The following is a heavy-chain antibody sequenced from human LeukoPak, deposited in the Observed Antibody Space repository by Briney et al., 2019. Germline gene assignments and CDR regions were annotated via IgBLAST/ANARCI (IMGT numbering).Heavy chain of an antibody. J-gene: IGHJ4*02. Sequence: GGSLRLSCAASGFTFDDYAMHWVRQAPGKGLEWVSLISWDGGSTYYADSVKGRFTISRDNSKNSLYPQMNSLRAEDTALYYCAKESGSGVHELVYWGQGTLVTVSS. CDR2: ISWDGGST. V-gene: IGHV3-43D*03. CDR3: AKESGSGVHELVY. CDR1: GFTFDDYA. D-gene: IGHD3-10*01.